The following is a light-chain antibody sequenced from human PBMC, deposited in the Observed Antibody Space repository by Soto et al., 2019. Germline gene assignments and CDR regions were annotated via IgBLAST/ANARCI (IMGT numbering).Light chain of an antibody. CDR2: EDT. V-gene: IGLV2-8*01. CDR3: SSYADGSTYV. Sequence: QSALTQPPSASGSPGQSITISCTGTSSDVAGYNFVSWYQQHPGKAPKLMIYEDTKRPSGVPDRFSGSRSGGTAYLTVSGLQADDEADYYCSSYADGSTYVFGTVTKLTVL. CDR1: SSDVAGYNF. J-gene: IGLJ1*01.